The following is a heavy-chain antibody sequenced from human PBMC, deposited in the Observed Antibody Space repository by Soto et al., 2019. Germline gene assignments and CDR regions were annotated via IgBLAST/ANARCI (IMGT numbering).Heavy chain of an antibody. CDR3: AKDLRSGGRYFDWLLYPVGAFDI. V-gene: IGHV3-23*01. J-gene: IGHJ3*02. Sequence: GGSLRLSCAASGFTFSSYAMSWVRQAPGKGLEWVSAISGSGGSTYYADSVKGRFTISRDNSKNTLYLQMNSLRAEDTAVYYCAKDLRSGGRYFDWLLYPVGAFDIWGQGTMVTVSS. CDR2: ISGSGGST. D-gene: IGHD3-9*01. CDR1: GFTFSSYA.